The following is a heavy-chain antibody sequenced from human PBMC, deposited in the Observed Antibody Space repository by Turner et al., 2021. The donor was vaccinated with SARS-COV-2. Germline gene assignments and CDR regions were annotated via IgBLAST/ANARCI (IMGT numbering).Heavy chain of an antibody. CDR3: ASPFDY. CDR1: GFTFSTYS. Sequence: EVHLVESGGGLVQPGGSLRLSCVAFGFTFSTYSMNWVRQAPGKGLEWVSYIDSSSSTIYYADSVKGRFTISRDNAKNSLYLQMNSLRADDTAVYYCASPFDYWGQGTLVTVSS. J-gene: IGHJ4*02. V-gene: IGHV3-48*01. CDR2: IDSSSSTI.